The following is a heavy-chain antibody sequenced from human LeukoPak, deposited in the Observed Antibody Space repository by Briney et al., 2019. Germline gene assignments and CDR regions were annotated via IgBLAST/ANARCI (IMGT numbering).Heavy chain of an antibody. V-gene: IGHV3-30*02. Sequence: SGGSLRLSCAVSGFTFSSYGMHWVRQAPGKGLEWVAFIRYDGSNKYYADSVKGRFTISRDNSKNTLYLQMNSLRAEDTAVYYCAKDARSGYSSNLFDYWGQGTLVTVSS. D-gene: IGHD6-19*01. J-gene: IGHJ4*02. CDR1: GFTFSSYG. CDR2: IRYDGSNK. CDR3: AKDARSGYSSNLFDY.